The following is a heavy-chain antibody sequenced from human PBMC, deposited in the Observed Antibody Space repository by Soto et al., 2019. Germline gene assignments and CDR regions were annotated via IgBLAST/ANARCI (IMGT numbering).Heavy chain of an antibody. CDR2: IFSTDEK. CDR3: ARMAAAGYYYYYGMDV. Sequence: SGPTLVNPTQTLTLTCTFSGFSLSNARMGVSWIRQPPGKALEWLAHIFSTDEKSYSTSLKSRLTISKDTSKSQVVLTMTNMDPVDTATYYCARMAAAGYYYYYGMDVWGQGTTVTVSS. J-gene: IGHJ6*02. CDR1: GFSLSNARMG. D-gene: IGHD6-13*01. V-gene: IGHV2-26*01.